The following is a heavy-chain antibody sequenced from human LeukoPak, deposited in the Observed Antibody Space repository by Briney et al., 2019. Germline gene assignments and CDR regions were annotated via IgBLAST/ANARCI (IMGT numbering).Heavy chain of an antibody. CDR1: GFTFSSYA. Sequence: PGGSLRLSCAASGFTFSSYAMHWVRQAPGKGLEWVAVISYDGSNKYYADSVKGRFTISRDNSKNTLYLQMNSLRAEDTAVYYCAREMIRNNWFDPWGQGTLVTVSS. V-gene: IGHV3-30*04. J-gene: IGHJ5*02. CDR2: ISYDGSNK. CDR3: AREMIRNNWFDP. D-gene: IGHD3-16*01.